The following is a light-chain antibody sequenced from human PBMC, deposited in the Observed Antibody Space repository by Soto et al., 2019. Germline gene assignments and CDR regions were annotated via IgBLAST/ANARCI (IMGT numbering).Light chain of an antibody. J-gene: IGKJ3*01. CDR2: GAS. Sequence: EIVLTQSPGTLSLSLGERATLSCRASQSVSSSYLAWYQQKPGQAPRLLIYGASSRATGIPGRFSGSGSGTDFTLTISRLEPEDFAVYYCQQYGRSPFTFGLGTKVDIK. V-gene: IGKV3-20*01. CDR1: QSVSSSY. CDR3: QQYGRSPFT.